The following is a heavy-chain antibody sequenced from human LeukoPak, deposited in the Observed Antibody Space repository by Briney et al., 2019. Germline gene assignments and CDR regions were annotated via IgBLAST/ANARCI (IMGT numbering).Heavy chain of an antibody. J-gene: IGHJ6*03. V-gene: IGHV3-21*01. CDR3: AREGRGRDYMDV. CDR1: GFTLTTNS. Sequence: PGGSLRLSCVVSGFTLTTNSMNWVRQAPGKGLEWVSSISSSSSYIYYADSVKGRFTISRNNAKNSLYLQMNSLRAEDTAVYYCAREGRGRDYMDVWGKGTTVTVSS. D-gene: IGHD3-10*01. CDR2: ISSSSSYI.